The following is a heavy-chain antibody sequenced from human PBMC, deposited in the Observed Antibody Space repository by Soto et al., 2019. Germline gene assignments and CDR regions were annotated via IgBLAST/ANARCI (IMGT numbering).Heavy chain of an antibody. Sequence: QVQLVQSGAEGKKPGASVTVSCKASGYTFNRYGISWVRQAPGQGLEWMGWISAYNGNTNSAQNLQGRVAMTTDTSTDTAYMELRSLRSDDTAVYYCAREGYYGSGSADYWGQGTLVTVSS. D-gene: IGHD3-10*01. CDR1: GYTFNRYG. V-gene: IGHV1-18*01. J-gene: IGHJ4*02. CDR3: AREGYYGSGSADY. CDR2: ISAYNGNT.